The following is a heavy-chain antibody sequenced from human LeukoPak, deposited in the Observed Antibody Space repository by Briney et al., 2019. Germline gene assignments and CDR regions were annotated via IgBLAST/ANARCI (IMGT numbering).Heavy chain of an antibody. Sequence: PGGSLRLSCAASGFTFSSYEMNWVRQAPGKGLEWVSYISSSGSTIYYADSVKGRFTISRDNAKNSLYPQMNSLRAEDTAVYYCARDFGYTDYWGQGTLVTVSS. V-gene: IGHV3-48*03. CDR2: ISSSGSTI. D-gene: IGHD5-18*01. J-gene: IGHJ4*02. CDR1: GFTFSSYE. CDR3: ARDFGYTDY.